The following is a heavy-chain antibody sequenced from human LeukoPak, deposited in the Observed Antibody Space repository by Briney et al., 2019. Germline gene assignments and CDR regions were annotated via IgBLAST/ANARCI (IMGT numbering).Heavy chain of an antibody. Sequence: GGSLRLSCAASGFTFDDYGTSWVRQAPGKGLEWVSGINWNGGSTGYADSVKGRFTISRDNAKNSLYLQMNRLRAEDTALYYCARALAVADAYYFDYWGQGTLVTVSS. J-gene: IGHJ4*02. CDR2: INWNGGST. CDR3: ARALAVADAYYFDY. D-gene: IGHD6-19*01. CDR1: GFTFDDYG. V-gene: IGHV3-20*04.